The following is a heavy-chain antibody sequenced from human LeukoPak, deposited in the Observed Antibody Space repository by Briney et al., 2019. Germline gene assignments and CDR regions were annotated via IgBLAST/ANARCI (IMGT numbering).Heavy chain of an antibody. Sequence: GSLRLSCAASGFTFSSYSMNWVRQAPGKGLDWVSSISSSSSYIYYADSVKGRFTISRHNAKNSLYLQMNSLRAEDTAVYYCARDPGTSLDYWGQGTLVTVSS. D-gene: IGHD1-1*01. CDR2: ISSSSSYI. V-gene: IGHV3-21*01. J-gene: IGHJ4*02. CDR3: ARDPGTSLDY. CDR1: GFTFSSYS.